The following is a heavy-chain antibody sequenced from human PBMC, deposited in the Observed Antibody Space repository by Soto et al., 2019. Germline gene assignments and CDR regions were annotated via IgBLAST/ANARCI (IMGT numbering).Heavy chain of an antibody. D-gene: IGHD3-9*01. CDR3: ASWDLLVMIDY. CDR2: ISAYNGNT. V-gene: IGHV1-18*01. Sequence: QVQLVQSGAEVKKPGASVKVSCKASGYTFTSYGISWVLQAPGQGLEWMGWISAYNGNTNYAQKLQGRVTMTTDTATRTAYMELRRLRSDDTAVYYCASWDLLVMIDYWVQGTLVTVSS. J-gene: IGHJ4*02. CDR1: GYTFTSYG.